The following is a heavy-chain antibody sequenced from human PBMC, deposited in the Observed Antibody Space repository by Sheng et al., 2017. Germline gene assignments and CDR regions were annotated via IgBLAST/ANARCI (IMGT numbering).Heavy chain of an antibody. J-gene: IGHJ5*02. CDR1: GGTFSNDA. CDR2: IVPLFRTT. Sequence: VQLVQSGAEVKKPGSSVKVSCKASGGTFSNDAFGWVRQAPGQGLEWMGGIVPLFRTTSYAQKFRGRVTISADESTTTVYMELSSLRSEDTAVYYCAREAAYSSGSLERRFDPWGQGTLVTVSS. D-gene: IGHD6-19*01. V-gene: IGHV1-69*01. CDR3: AREAAYSSGSLERRFDP.